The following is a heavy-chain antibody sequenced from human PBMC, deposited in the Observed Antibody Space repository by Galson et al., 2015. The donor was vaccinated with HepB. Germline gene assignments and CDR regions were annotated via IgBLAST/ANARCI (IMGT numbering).Heavy chain of an antibody. D-gene: IGHD2-2*01. V-gene: IGHV1-69*13. J-gene: IGHJ6*03. CDR1: GGTFSSYA. CDR2: IIPNFGTA. Sequence: SVKVSCKASGGTFSSYAISWVRQAPGQGLEWMGGIIPNFGTANYAQKFQGRVTITADESTSTAYMELSSLRSEDTAVYYCASVVPAAKYYYYMDVSGNGTTVTVSS. CDR3: ASVVPAAKYYYYMDV.